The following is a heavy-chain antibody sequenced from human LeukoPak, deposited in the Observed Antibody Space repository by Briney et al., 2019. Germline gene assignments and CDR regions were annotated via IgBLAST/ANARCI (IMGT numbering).Heavy chain of an antibody. CDR1: GFTVSSNY. D-gene: IGHD6-13*01. V-gene: IGHV3-53*01. Sequence: LPGGSLRLSCAASGFTVSSNYMSWVRQAPGKGLEWVSVIYSGGSTYYADSMKGRFTISRDNSKNTLYLQMNSLRAEDTAVYYCASGGWPGTAAGHYYYYYGMDVWGQGTTVTVSS. J-gene: IGHJ6*02. CDR3: ASGGWPGTAAGHYYYYYGMDV. CDR2: IYSGGST.